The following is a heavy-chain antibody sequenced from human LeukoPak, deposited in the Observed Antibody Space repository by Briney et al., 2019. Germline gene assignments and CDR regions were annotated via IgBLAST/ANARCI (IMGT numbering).Heavy chain of an antibody. CDR3: AGRDYYGSGRIGDAFDI. D-gene: IGHD3-10*01. CDR1: GGSFSGYY. Sequence: KPSETLSLTCAVYGGSFSGYYWSWIRQPPGKGLEWIGEINHSGSTNYNPSLKSRVTISVDTSKNQFSLKLSSVTAADTAVYYCAGRDYYGSGRIGDAFDIWGQGTMVTVSS. J-gene: IGHJ3*02. V-gene: IGHV4-34*01. CDR2: INHSGST.